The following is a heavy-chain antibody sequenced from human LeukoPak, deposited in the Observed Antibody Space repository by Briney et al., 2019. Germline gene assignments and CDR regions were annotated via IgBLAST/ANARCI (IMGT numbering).Heavy chain of an antibody. V-gene: IGHV4-38-2*02. CDR3: ARVNWVPDY. Sequence: SETLSLTCTVSGYAIRSGYHWGWIRQPPGKGLELIAIIHRSGSTYHNPSLKSRVTTSVDTSKNQISLILNSVTAADTAVYYCARVNWVPDYWGQGTLVTVSS. J-gene: IGHJ4*02. CDR2: IHRSGST. CDR1: GYAIRSGYH. D-gene: IGHD1-1*01.